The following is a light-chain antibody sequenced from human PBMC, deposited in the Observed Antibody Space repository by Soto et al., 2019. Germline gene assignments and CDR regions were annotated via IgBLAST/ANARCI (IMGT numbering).Light chain of an antibody. CDR1: SSDVGGYNY. Sequence: QSALTQPASVSGSPGQSITISCTGTSSDVGGYNYVSWYQQYPGKAPKVMIYEVTNRPSGVSNRFSGSRSGNTASLTISGLQAEDEADYYCSSYTSSNTLLFGGGTKLTVL. CDR3: SSYTSSNTLL. V-gene: IGLV2-14*01. J-gene: IGLJ2*01. CDR2: EVT.